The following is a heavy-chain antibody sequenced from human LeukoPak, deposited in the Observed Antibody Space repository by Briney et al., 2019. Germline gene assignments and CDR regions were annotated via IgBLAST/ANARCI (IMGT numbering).Heavy chain of an antibody. Sequence: GESLNISCKGSGYRFHTYWIAWVRQMPGKGLEWMGIIYLDDSDTRYSPSFEGQVTISADKSMNTAYLRWGSLKASDTAVYYCARADHPLCGLDVWGQGTTVTVSS. CDR2: IYLDDSDT. J-gene: IGHJ6*02. CDR3: ARADHPLCGLDV. CDR1: GYRFHTYW. V-gene: IGHV5-51*01.